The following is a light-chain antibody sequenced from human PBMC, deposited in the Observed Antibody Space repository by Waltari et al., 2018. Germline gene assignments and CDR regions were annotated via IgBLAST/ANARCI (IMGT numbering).Light chain of an antibody. CDR3: QQYGSSPLYT. Sequence: ELVLTQSPGTLSLSPGERATLSCRASQSITNNYLAWYQQRPGQAPRILIYAASSRVTGIPDRFSGSVSGTGFTLTISRLEPEDFAVYYCQQYGSSPLYTFGQGTKLEIK. V-gene: IGKV3-20*01. J-gene: IGKJ2*01. CDR2: AAS. CDR1: QSITNNY.